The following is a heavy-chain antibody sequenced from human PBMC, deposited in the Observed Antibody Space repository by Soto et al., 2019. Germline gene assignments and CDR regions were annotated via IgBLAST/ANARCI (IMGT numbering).Heavy chain of an antibody. D-gene: IGHD3-3*02. J-gene: IGHJ6*04. CDR1: GFTFSSYS. CDR2: ISSSSSYI. Sequence: EVQLVESGGGLVKPGGSLRLSCAASGFTFSSYSMNWVRQAPGKGLEWVSSISSSSSYIYYADSVKGRFTISRDNAKNSLYLKMKGRRAEETAVYYCARDFPSDTYLGLFYYYYGLDFWGKGPTVTVSS. CDR3: ARDFPSDTYLGLFYYYYGLDF. V-gene: IGHV3-21*01.